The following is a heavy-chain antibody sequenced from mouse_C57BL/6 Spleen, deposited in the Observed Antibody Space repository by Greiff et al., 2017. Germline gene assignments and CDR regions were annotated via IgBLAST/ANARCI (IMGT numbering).Heavy chain of an antibody. CDR2: INPSSGYT. J-gene: IGHJ3*01. Sequence: QVQLKQSGAELARPGASVKMSCKASGYTFTSYTMHWVKQRPGQGLEWIGYINPSSGYTKYNQKFKDKATLTADESSSTAYMQLSSLTSEDSAVYYCARSYYYGSSYEGFAYWGQGTLVTVSA. D-gene: IGHD1-1*01. CDR3: ARSYYYGSSYEGFAY. CDR1: GYTFTSYT. V-gene: IGHV1-4*01.